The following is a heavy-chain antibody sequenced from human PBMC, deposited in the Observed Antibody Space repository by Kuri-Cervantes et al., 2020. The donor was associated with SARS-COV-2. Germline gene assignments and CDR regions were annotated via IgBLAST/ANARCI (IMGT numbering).Heavy chain of an antibody. V-gene: IGHV1-69*06. CDR3: ARGYYTGNSVARFPGTF. J-gene: IGHJ3*01. CDR1: GGTFSSYA. CDR2: IIPIFGTA. D-gene: IGHD4-23*01. Sequence: SVKVSCKASGGTFSSYAISWVRQAPGQGLEWMGGIIPIFGTANYAQKFQGRVTITADKSTSTAYMELSSLRSEDTAVYYCARGYYTGNSVARFPGTFWGQGTMVTVSS.